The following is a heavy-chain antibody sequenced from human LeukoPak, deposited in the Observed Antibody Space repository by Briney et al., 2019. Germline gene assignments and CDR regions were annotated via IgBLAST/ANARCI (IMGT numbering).Heavy chain of an antibody. V-gene: IGHV6-1*01. CDR1: GDSVSSNSAA. Sequence: SQTLSLTCAISGDSVSSNSAAWNWTRQSPSRGLEWLGRTYYRSKWYNDYAVSVKSRITIIPVTSKNQFSLQLNSVTPEDTAVYYCARVGYSSAWTPFAMDVWGQGTTVTVSS. J-gene: IGHJ6*02. D-gene: IGHD6-19*01. CDR3: ARVGYSSAWTPFAMDV. CDR2: TYYRSKWYN.